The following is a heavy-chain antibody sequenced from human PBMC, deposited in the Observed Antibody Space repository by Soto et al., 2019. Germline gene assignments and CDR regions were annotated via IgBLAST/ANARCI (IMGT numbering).Heavy chain of an antibody. CDR1: GYTFTGYY. CDR2: INPNSGGT. V-gene: IGHV1-2*02. J-gene: IGHJ5*02. D-gene: IGHD6-13*01. Sequence: ASVKVSCKASGYTFTGYYMHWVRQARGQGLEWMGWINPNSGGTNYAQKFQGRVTMTRDTSISTAYMELSRLRSEDKAVYYCARGGAGFYSSCWSGGWADPWGQGTVFTI. CDR3: ARGGAGFYSSCWSGGWADP.